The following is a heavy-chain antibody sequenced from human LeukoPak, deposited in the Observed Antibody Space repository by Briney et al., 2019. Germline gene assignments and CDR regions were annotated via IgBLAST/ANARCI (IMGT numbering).Heavy chain of an antibody. D-gene: IGHD5-18*01. J-gene: IGHJ4*02. CDR2: IYYSGST. V-gene: IGHV4-39*01. CDR3: ARHCGYSYGYAIDY. CDR1: GGSISSSSYY. Sequence: SETLSLTCSVSGGSISSSSYYWGWIRQPPGKGLEWIGSIYYSGSTYYNPSLKSRVTISVDTSKNQFSLKLSSVTAADTAVYYCARHCGYSYGYAIDYWGQGTLVTVSS.